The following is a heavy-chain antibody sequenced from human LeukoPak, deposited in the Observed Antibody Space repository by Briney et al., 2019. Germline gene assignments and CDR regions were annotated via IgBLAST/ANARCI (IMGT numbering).Heavy chain of an antibody. CDR2: ISSSGSTI. D-gene: IGHD4-23*01. V-gene: IGHV3-48*04. CDR3: ARARDYGGDLDY. CDR1: GFTFNRYS. Sequence: GGSLRLSCAASGFTFNRYSMNWVRQAPGKGLEWVSYISSSGSTIYYADSVKGRFTISRDNAKNSLYLQMNSLRAEDTAVYYCARARDYGGDLDYWGQGTLVTVSS. J-gene: IGHJ4*02.